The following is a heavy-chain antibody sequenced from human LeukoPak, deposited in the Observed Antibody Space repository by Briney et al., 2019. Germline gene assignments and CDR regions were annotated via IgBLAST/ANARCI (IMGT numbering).Heavy chain of an antibody. Sequence: GGSLRLSCTASGFTFGEYGMSWVRQAPGKGLEWVANIKQDGSEKYYVDSVKGRFTISRDNAKNSLYLQINSLRAEDTAVYYCARDKAYYDSSGYWGLFDYWGQGTLVTVSS. D-gene: IGHD3-22*01. CDR1: GFTFGEYG. CDR3: ARDKAYYDSSGYWGLFDY. CDR2: IKQDGSEK. J-gene: IGHJ4*02. V-gene: IGHV3-7*01.